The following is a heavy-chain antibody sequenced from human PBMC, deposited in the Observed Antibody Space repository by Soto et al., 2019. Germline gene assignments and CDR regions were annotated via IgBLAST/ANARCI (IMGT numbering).Heavy chain of an antibody. CDR2: IYYSGTT. CDR1: GGSISNYY. Sequence: QVQLQESGPGLVKPSETLSLTCTVSGGSISNYYWSWIRQPPGKGLDWIGYIYYSGTTNYNPSLKSRVTISVDISKNQFSLKLSSVTAADTAVYYCARGGMSTVTTHGMDVWGQGTTVTVSS. V-gene: IGHV4-59*01. J-gene: IGHJ6*02. D-gene: IGHD4-17*01. CDR3: ARGGMSTVTTHGMDV.